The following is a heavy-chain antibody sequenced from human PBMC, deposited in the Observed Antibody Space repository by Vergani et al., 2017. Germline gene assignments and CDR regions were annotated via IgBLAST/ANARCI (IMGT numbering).Heavy chain of an antibody. CDR1: GGSINSHNYY. Sequence: QVQLQESGPGLVKPSQTLSLTCTVSGGSINSHNYYWSWIRQPAGKGLEWIGRIHTSGSTNSNPSLKSRVTMSEDTSKNQFSLNLTSVTAADTAVYFCARGSCLGGSCYKTLFDYWGQGILVTGSS. D-gene: IGHD2-15*01. V-gene: IGHV4-61*02. CDR2: IHTSGST. J-gene: IGHJ4*02. CDR3: ARGSCLGGSCYKTLFDY.